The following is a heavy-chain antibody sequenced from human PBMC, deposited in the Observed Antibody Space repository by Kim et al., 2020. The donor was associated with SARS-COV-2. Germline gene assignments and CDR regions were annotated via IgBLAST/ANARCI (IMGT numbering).Heavy chain of an antibody. Sequence: ASVKVSCKASGYTFTSYGISWVRQAPGQGLEWMGWISAYNGNTNYAQKLQGRVTMTTDTSTSTAYMELRGLRSDDTAVYYCARVPLWFGELLWGSDYWGQGTLVTVSS. J-gene: IGHJ4*02. V-gene: IGHV1-18*01. CDR3: ARVPLWFGELLWGSDY. CDR2: ISAYNGNT. D-gene: IGHD3-10*01. CDR1: GYTFTSYG.